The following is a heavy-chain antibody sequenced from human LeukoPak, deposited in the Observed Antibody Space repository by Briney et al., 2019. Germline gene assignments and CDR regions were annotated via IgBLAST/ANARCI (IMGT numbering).Heavy chain of an antibody. J-gene: IGHJ4*02. V-gene: IGHV3-33*08. CDR1: GFTFSNAW. Sequence: GGSLRLSCAASGFTFSNAWMSWVRQAPGKGLEWVAVIWYDGSNKYYVDSVKGRFTISRDNSKKTLYLQMSNLRAEDTAVYYCASDLGTRYFDYWGQGILVTVSS. CDR2: IWYDGSNK. D-gene: IGHD3-16*01. CDR3: ASDLGTRYFDY.